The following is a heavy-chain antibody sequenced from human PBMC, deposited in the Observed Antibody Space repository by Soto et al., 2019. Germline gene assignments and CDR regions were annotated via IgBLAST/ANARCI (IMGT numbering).Heavy chain of an antibody. CDR1: GFSFSSYA. J-gene: IGHJ4*02. CDR3: AKDRARIAAAGFFDY. Sequence: DVQLLESGGGLVQPGGSLRLSCAASGFSFSSYAMSWVRQAPGKGLEWVSSISGSGGSTHYADSVKGRFTISRDNSKNTLYLQMNRLRAEDTDVYYCAKDRARIAAAGFFDYWGQGTLVTVSS. V-gene: IGHV3-23*01. D-gene: IGHD6-13*01. CDR2: ISGSGGST.